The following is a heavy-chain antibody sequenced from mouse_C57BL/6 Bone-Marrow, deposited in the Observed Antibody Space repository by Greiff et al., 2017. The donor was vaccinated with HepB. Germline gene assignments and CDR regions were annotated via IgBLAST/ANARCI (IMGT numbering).Heavy chain of an antibody. J-gene: IGHJ3*01. Sequence: EVQLQESGGGLVQPGGSLSLSCAASGFTFTDYYMSWVRQPPGKALEWLGFIRNKATGYTTEYSASVKGRFTISRDNSQSILYLQMNALRAEDSATYYCARSITTVVEGFAYWGQGTLVTVSA. V-gene: IGHV7-3*01. D-gene: IGHD1-1*01. CDR2: IRNKATGYTT. CDR1: GFTFTDYY. CDR3: ARSITTVVEGFAY.